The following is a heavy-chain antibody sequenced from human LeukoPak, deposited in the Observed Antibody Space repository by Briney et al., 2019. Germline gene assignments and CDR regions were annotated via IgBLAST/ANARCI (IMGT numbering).Heavy chain of an antibody. CDR2: ISSSSTYM. CDR1: GFTFSGYS. CDR3: ARFQSGSFFDY. V-gene: IGHV3-21*01. D-gene: IGHD1-26*01. Sequence: GGSLRLSCAASGFTFSGYSMNWVRQAPGVGLEWVSSISSSSTYMYYADSLKGRFTISRDNARNSLYLQMNSLRAEDTAVYYCARFQSGSFFDYWGQGTLVTVSS. J-gene: IGHJ4*02.